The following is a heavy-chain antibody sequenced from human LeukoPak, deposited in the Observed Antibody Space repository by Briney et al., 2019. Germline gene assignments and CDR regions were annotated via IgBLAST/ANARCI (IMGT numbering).Heavy chain of an antibody. CDR1: GFTFSSYE. Sequence: GGSLRLSCAASGFTFSSYEMNWVRQAPGKGLEWVSYISSSGSTIYYADSVKGRFTISRDNAKNSLYLQMNSLRAEDMALYYCAKMSDPSADAFDIWGQGTMVTVSS. V-gene: IGHV3-48*03. J-gene: IGHJ3*02. CDR3: AKMSDPSADAFDI. CDR2: ISSSGSTI.